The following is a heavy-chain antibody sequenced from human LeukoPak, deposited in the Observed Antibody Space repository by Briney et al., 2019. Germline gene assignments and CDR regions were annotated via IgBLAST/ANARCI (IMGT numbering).Heavy chain of an antibody. Sequence: GRSLRLSCAASGFTFSSYGMHWVRQAPGKGLEWVAVISYDGSNKYYADSVKGRFTISRGNSKNTLYLQMNSLRAEDTAVYYCAKDLITLSYYYGMDVWGQGTTVTVSS. J-gene: IGHJ6*02. CDR1: GFTFSSYG. D-gene: IGHD3-10*01. CDR3: AKDLITLSYYYGMDV. CDR2: ISYDGSNK. V-gene: IGHV3-30*18.